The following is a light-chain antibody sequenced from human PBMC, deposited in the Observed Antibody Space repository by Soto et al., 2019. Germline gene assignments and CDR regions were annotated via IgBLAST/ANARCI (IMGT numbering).Light chain of an antibody. CDR2: EVS. Sequence: QSALTQPASVSGSPGQSITISCTGTSSDVGSYNLVSWYQQHPGKAPKLMIYEVSKRPSGVSNRFSGSKSGNTASLTISGLQAEYEADYYCCSYASSSPSVLGTGTRVTVL. V-gene: IGLV2-23*02. J-gene: IGLJ1*01. CDR3: CSYASSSPSV. CDR1: SSDVGSYNL.